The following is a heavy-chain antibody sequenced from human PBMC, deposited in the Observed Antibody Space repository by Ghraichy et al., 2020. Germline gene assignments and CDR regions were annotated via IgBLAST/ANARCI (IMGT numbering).Heavy chain of an antibody. D-gene: IGHD6-19*01. J-gene: IGHJ4*02. CDR1: GFTFSSYG. CDR3: ARDKSGGWGGRFDY. V-gene: IGHV3-33*01. Sequence: GESLNISCAASGFTFSSYGMHWVRQAPGRGLEWVAVTWYDGSNKYYADSVKGRFTVSRDNSKNTLYLQMISLRVEDTAVYYCARDKSGGWGGRFDYWGQGTLVTVSS. CDR2: TWYDGSNK.